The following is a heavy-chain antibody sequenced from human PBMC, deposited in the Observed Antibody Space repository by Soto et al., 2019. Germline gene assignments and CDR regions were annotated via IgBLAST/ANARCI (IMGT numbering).Heavy chain of an antibody. J-gene: IGHJ4*02. Sequence: QVQLVESGGGVVQPGGSLRLSCAASASISKGHGMHWVRQAPGKGLEWVAIIRYDGSDEHYGDSVEGRFTISRDNSTNMLYLQMNSLRAEDTAVYYCARDGVGAATYFGFLDYWGQGTLVTVSS. V-gene: IGHV3-33*08. D-gene: IGHD1-26*01. CDR1: ASISKGHG. CDR2: IRYDGSDE. CDR3: ARDGVGAATYFGFLDY.